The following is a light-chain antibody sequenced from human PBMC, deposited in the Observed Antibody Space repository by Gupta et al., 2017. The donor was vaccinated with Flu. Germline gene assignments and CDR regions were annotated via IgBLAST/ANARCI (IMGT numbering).Light chain of an antibody. V-gene: IGKV3-15*01. CDR2: GAS. J-gene: IGKJ2*01. CDR3: QRYDDWPLYT. Sequence: ATLSVSPGETATLSCRASQSINTDLAWYQQKPGQAPRLLILGASTRATGIPARFSGSGSGTEFTLTISGRQSEDFAVYYCQRYDDWPLYTFGQGTMLEIK. CDR1: QSINTD.